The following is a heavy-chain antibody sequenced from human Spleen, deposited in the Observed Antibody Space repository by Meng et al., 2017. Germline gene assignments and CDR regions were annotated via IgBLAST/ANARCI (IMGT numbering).Heavy chain of an antibody. J-gene: IGHJ4*02. CDR1: GGSFSDYY. V-gene: IGHV4-34*01. CDR3: ARGPTTMAHDFDY. Sequence: QVPLQRWGAGLLKPSETLSLTCVVSGGSFSDYYWSWIRQPPGKGLEWIGEINHSGSTNYNPSLESRATISVDTSQNNLSLKLSSVTAADSAVYYCARGPTTMAHDFDYWGQGTLVTVS. D-gene: IGHD4-11*01. CDR2: INHSGST.